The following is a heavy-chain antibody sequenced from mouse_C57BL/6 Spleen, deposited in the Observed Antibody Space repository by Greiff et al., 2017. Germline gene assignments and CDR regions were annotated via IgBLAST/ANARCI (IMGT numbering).Heavy chain of an antibody. CDR3: TRDYGDY. J-gene: IGHJ2*01. D-gene: IGHD2-4*01. Sequence: QVQLKEYGAELVKPGASVKMSCKASGYTFTSYWITWVKQRPGQGLEWIGDIYPGSGSTNYNEKFKSKATLTVDTSSSTAYMQLSSLTSEDSAVYYCTRDYGDYWGQGTTLTVSS. CDR1: GYTFTSYW. CDR2: IYPGSGST. V-gene: IGHV1-55*01.